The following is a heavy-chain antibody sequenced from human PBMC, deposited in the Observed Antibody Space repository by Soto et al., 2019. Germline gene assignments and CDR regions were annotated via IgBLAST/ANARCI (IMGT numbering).Heavy chain of an antibody. Sequence: SETLSLTCTVSGGSISSYYWSWIRQPPGKGLEWIGYIYYSGSTNYNPSLKSRVTISVDTSKNQFSLKLSSVTAADTAVYYCARFQDLPSSIVAYWGQGTLVTVSS. CDR3: ARFQDLPSSIVAY. CDR2: IYYSGST. J-gene: IGHJ4*02. V-gene: IGHV4-59*08. D-gene: IGHD6-6*01. CDR1: GGSISSYY.